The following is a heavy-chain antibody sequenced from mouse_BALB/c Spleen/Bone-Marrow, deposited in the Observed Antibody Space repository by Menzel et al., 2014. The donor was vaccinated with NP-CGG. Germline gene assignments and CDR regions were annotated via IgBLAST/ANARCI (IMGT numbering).Heavy chain of an antibody. D-gene: IGHD1-1*01. V-gene: IGHV1-7*01. CDR3: ARGGYYGSAMDY. CDR1: GYTFTSYW. Sequence: VQLQQSGAELAKPGASVKMSCKASGYTFTSYWMHWVKQRPGQGLEWIGYINPNTGYTEYNQKFKDKATLTADKSSSTAYMQLSSLTSEDPAVYYCARGGYYGSAMDYWGQGTSVTVSS. J-gene: IGHJ4*01. CDR2: INPNTGYT.